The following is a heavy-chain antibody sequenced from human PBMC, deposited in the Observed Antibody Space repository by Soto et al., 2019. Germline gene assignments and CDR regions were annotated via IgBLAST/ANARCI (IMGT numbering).Heavy chain of an antibody. J-gene: IGHJ6*02. CDR3: ARVGGYDSSGSSYYFAMDV. D-gene: IGHD3-22*01. Sequence: SETLSLTCTVSGGSISSYYWSWIRQPPGKGLEWIGYIYYSGSTNYNPSLKSRVTISVDTSKNQFSLNLSSVTAADTGVYFCARVGGYDSSGSSYYFAMDVWGQGTTVTVSS. V-gene: IGHV4-59*01. CDR1: GGSISSYY. CDR2: IYYSGST.